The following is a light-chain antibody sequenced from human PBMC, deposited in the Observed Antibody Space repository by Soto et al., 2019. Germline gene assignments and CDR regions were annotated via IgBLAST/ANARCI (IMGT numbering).Light chain of an antibody. CDR3: QSYDSSLSGDYV. CDR1: SSNIGAGYD. J-gene: IGLJ1*01. Sequence: QSALTQPPSVSGAPGQRVTISCTGSSSNIGAGYDVHWYQQLPGTAPKLLIYGNSNRPSGVPDRFSGSKSGPSASLAITGLQAEDEADYYCQSYDSSLSGDYVFGTGTKVTVL. CDR2: GNS. V-gene: IGLV1-40*01.